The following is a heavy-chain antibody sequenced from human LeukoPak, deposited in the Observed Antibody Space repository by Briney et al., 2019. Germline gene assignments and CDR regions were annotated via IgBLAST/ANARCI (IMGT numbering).Heavy chain of an antibody. D-gene: IGHD2-2*01. Sequence: PSETLSLTCTVSGGSISSYYWSWIRQPPGRGLEWIGYIYYSGSTNYNPSLKSRVTISVDTSKNQFSLKLNSVTAADTAVYYCARTRRVVVPAAITWYFDLWGRGTLVTVSS. V-gene: IGHV4-59*01. J-gene: IGHJ2*01. CDR1: GGSISSYY. CDR2: IYYSGST. CDR3: ARTRRVVVPAAITWYFDL.